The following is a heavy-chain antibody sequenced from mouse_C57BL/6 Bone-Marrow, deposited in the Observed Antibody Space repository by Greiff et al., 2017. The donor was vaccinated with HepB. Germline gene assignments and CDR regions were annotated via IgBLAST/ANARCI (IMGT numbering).Heavy chain of an antibody. J-gene: IGHJ4*01. Sequence: DVQLVESGGGLVQPGESLKLSCESNEYEFPSHDMSWVRKTPEKRLELVAAINSDGGSTYYPDTMERRFIISRDNTKKTLYLQMSSLRSEDTALYYCARHSTIVNAYYAMDYWGQGTSVTVSS. CDR3: ARHSTIVNAYYAMDY. CDR2: INSDGGST. D-gene: IGHD2-5*01. V-gene: IGHV5-2*01. CDR1: EYEFPSHD.